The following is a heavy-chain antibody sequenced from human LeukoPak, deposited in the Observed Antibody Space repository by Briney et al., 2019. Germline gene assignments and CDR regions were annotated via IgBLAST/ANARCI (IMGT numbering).Heavy chain of an antibody. CDR3: AKRYCSGGSCYSLMDV. J-gene: IGHJ6*03. CDR1: GFTFSSYG. Sequence: GGSLRLSCAASGFTFSSYGMHWVRQAPGKGLEWVAVISYDGSNKYYADSVKGRFTISRDNSKNTLYLQMNSLRAEDTAVYYCAKRYCSGGSCYSLMDVWGKGTTVTVSS. V-gene: IGHV3-30*18. CDR2: ISYDGSNK. D-gene: IGHD2-15*01.